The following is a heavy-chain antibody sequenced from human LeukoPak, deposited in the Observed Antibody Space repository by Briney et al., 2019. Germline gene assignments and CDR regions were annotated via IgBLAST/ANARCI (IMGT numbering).Heavy chain of an antibody. D-gene: IGHD1-26*01. V-gene: IGHV4-38-2*01. CDR1: GYSISSGYY. Sequence: SETLSLTCAVSGYSISSGYYWGWIRQPPGKGLEWIGSIYHSGSTYYNPSHKSRVTISVDTSKNQFSLKLSSVTAADTAVYYCARRGGSHSYYYMDVWGKGTTVTVSS. CDR3: ARRGGSHSYYYMDV. J-gene: IGHJ6*03. CDR2: IYHSGST.